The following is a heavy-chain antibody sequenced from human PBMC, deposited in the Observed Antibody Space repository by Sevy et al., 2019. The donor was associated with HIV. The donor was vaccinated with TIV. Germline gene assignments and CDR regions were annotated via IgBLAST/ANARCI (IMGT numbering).Heavy chain of an antibody. CDR3: ARDDLVVGGGSNWFDP. Sequence: SETLSLTCTVSAGSINTETHHWAWIRQPPGKGLEWIGRDSTSGSTNYNPSLKSRVTMSLDTSKNHFSLKLSSVTAADTAIYYCARDDLVVGGGSNWFDPWGQGALVTVSS. V-gene: IGHV4-61*02. CDR1: AGSINTETHH. CDR2: DSTSGST. D-gene: IGHD3-10*01. J-gene: IGHJ5*02.